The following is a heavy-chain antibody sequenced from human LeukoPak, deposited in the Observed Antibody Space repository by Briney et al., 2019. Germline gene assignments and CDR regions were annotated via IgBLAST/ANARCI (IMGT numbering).Heavy chain of an antibody. J-gene: IGHJ5*02. CDR1: GFTLINYY. CDR3: VREGGGYCGGGSCFKFDP. D-gene: IGHD2-15*01. CDR2: IHPSGGGT. Sequence: ASVKVSCKASGFTLINYYMHWMRQAPGQVLEWNGAIHPSGGGTSYAPKFQGRVIMTRDTSTSTVYMELGSLRSEDTALYYCVREGGGYCGGGSCFKFDPWGQGTLVIVSS. V-gene: IGHV1-46*01.